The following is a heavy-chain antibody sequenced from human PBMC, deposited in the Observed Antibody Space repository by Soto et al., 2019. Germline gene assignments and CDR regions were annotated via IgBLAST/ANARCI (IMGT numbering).Heavy chain of an antibody. Sequence: SVKVSCKASGGTFSSYAISCVRQAPGQGLEWMGGIIPIFGTANYAQKFQGRVTITADKSTSTAYMELSSLRSEDTAVYYCAPGIVVVPAATSSYYYYGMDVWGQGTTVTVSS. CDR2: IIPIFGTA. J-gene: IGHJ6*02. V-gene: IGHV1-69*06. CDR3: APGIVVVPAATSSYYYYGMDV. CDR1: GGTFSSYA. D-gene: IGHD2-2*01.